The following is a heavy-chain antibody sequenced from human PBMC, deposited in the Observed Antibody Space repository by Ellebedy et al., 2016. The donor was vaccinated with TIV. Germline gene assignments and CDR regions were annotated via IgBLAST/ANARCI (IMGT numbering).Heavy chain of an antibody. J-gene: IGHJ4*02. CDR2: IKEDGSET. V-gene: IGHV3-7*03. CDR3: CYSGSYFDY. D-gene: IGHD1-26*01. CDR1: GFTFNTYW. Sequence: GESLKISCAASGFTFNTYWMSWVRQAPGKGLEWVANIKEDGSETHYVDSVKGRFTISRDNAKNSLCLQMNSLRAEDTAVYYCCYSGSYFDYWGQGTLVTVSS.